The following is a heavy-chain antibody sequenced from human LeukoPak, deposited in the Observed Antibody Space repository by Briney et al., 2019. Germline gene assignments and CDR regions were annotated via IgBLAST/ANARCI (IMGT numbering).Heavy chain of an antibody. CDR1: GFTFSSYS. CDR2: ISSSSSYI. V-gene: IGHV3-21*01. J-gene: IGHJ6*03. Sequence: GGSLRLSCAASGFTFSSYSMNWVRQAPGKGLEWVSSISSSSSYIYYADSVKGRFTISRDNAKNSLYLQMNSLRAEDTAVYYCARGYYDSSGYYYFVYYYYYMDVWGKGTTVTVSS. D-gene: IGHD3-22*01. CDR3: ARGYYDSSGYYYFVYYYYYMDV.